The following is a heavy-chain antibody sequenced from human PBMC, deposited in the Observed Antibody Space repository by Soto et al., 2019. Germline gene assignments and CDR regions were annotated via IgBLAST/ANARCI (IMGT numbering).Heavy chain of an antibody. D-gene: IGHD2-2*02. CDR2: IIPIFGTA. CDR3: ARRSHCSSTSCYIEGWFDP. CDR1: GGTFSSYA. V-gene: IGHV1-69*01. J-gene: IGHJ5*02. Sequence: QVQRVQSGAEVKKPGSSVKVSCKASGGTFSSYAISWVRQAPGQGLEWMGGIIPIFGTANYAQKFQGRVTITADESTSTAYMELSSLRSEDTAVYYCARRSHCSSTSCYIEGWFDPWGQGTLVTVSS.